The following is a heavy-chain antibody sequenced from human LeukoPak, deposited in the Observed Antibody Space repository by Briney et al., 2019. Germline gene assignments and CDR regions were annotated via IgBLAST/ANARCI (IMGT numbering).Heavy chain of an antibody. V-gene: IGHV3-30*04. Sequence: GRSLRLSCAASGFTFSSYAMHWVRQAPGKGLEWVAVISNDGSKKYYADSVKGRLTISRDNSKNTLYLQMNSLRAEVSAEYYCARDDHHRRSVWFGSQKDPLVGASDIWGEGTMDTVSS. D-gene: IGHD3-10*01. CDR1: GFTFSSYA. J-gene: IGHJ3*02. CDR2: ISNDGSKK. CDR3: ARDDHHRRSVWFGSQKDPLVGASDI.